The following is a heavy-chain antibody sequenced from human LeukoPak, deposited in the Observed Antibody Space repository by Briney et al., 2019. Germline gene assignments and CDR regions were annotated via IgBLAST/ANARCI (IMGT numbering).Heavy chain of an antibody. V-gene: IGHV3-30-3*01. CDR1: GFTFSSYA. Sequence: GGSLRLSCAASGFTFSSYAMHWVRQALGKGLEWVAVISYDGSNKYYADSVKGRFTISRDNSKNTLYLQMNSLRAEDTAVYYCARDDRWEQWLVRALSYYFDYWGQGTLVTVSS. CDR3: ARDDRWEQWLVRALSYYFDY. J-gene: IGHJ4*02. CDR2: ISYDGSNK. D-gene: IGHD6-19*01.